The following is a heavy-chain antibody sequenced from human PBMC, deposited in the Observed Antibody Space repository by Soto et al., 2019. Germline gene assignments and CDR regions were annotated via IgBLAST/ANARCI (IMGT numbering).Heavy chain of an antibody. CDR1: GGSISSYY. V-gene: IGHV4-59*01. D-gene: IGHD3-22*01. Sequence: QVQLQESGPGLVKPSETLSLTCTVSGGSISSYYWSWIRQLPGKGLEWIGYIYYSGSTNYNPSLKSRVTISVDTSKNQFSLKLSSVTAADTAVYYCARDGYYDSSGYYYFDYWGQGTLVTVSS. CDR3: ARDGYYDSSGYYYFDY. J-gene: IGHJ4*02. CDR2: IYYSGST.